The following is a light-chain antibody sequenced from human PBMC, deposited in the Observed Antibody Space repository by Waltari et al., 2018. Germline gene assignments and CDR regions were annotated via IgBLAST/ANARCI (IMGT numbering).Light chain of an antibody. V-gene: IGKV3-20*01. J-gene: IGKJ4*01. CDR2: GAS. CDR1: QTINNNF. CDR3: QQYDGSVLT. Sequence: IVLTQSPDTLSLSPGQRATLSCRASQTINNNFLVWYQQKPGQAPRLIIHGASSRATGFPDRFSGSGSGTDFTLTISSLKPEESAVYYCQQYDGSVLTFGGGTKVEI.